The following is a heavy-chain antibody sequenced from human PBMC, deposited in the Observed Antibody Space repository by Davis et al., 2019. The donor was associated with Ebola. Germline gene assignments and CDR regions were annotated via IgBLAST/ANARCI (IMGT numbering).Heavy chain of an antibody. Sequence: ASVKVSCKASGYSFTSYYMHWVRQAPGQGLERMGVINPSAGYTNYAQKFQGRVTITRDTSTSTVHLEVRRLRSEDTAVYYCARDGPDYYGLDVWGQGTAVAVSS. CDR3: ARDGPDYYGLDV. CDR1: GYSFTSYY. V-gene: IGHV1-46*01. J-gene: IGHJ6*02. CDR2: INPSAGYT.